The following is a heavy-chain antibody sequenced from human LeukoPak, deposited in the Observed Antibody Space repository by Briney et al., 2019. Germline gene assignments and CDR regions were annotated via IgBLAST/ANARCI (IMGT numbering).Heavy chain of an antibody. CDR3: ARALGIVVVPAARPLYYFDY. Sequence: ASVKVSCKASGYTFTSYAMNWVRQAPGQGLEWMGWINTNTGNPTYAQGFTGRFVFSLDTSVSTAYLQISSLKAEDTAVYYCARALGIVVVPAARPLYYFDYWGQGTLVTVSS. CDR1: GYTFTSYA. J-gene: IGHJ4*02. CDR2: INTNTGNP. V-gene: IGHV7-4-1*02. D-gene: IGHD2-2*03.